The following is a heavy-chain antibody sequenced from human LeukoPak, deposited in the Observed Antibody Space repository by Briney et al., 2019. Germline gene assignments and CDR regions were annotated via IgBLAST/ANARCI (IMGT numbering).Heavy chain of an antibody. CDR1: GGTFSSYA. J-gene: IGHJ6*03. V-gene: IGHV1-69*05. CDR2: IIPIFGTA. Sequence: SVKVSCKASGGTFSSYAISWVRQAPGQGLEWMGGIIPIFGTANYAQRFQGRVTITTDESTSTAYMELSSLRSEDTAVYYCAREGYSGSCYGYYYYYMDVWGKGTTVTVSS. D-gene: IGHD1-26*01. CDR3: AREGYSGSCYGYYYYYMDV.